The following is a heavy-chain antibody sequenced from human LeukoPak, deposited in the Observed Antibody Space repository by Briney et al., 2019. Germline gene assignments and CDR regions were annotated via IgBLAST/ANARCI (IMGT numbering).Heavy chain of an antibody. D-gene: IGHD4-17*01. CDR1: SGSISSGAYY. J-gene: IGHJ4*02. CDR2: IHYRGKT. CDR3: ARDYGDHRVDY. Sequence: SETLSLTCTVSSGSISSGAYYWGWIRQPPGKGLEWIGTIHYRGKTYYNPSLKSRITISIDTSKKQFALKLSSVTAADTAVYYCARDYGDHRVDYWGQGTLVTVSS. V-gene: IGHV4-39*06.